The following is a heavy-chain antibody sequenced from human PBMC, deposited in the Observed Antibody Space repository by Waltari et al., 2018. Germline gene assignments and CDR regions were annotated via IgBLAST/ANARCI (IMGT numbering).Heavy chain of an antibody. CDR2: IYYSGST. Sequence: QVQLQESGPGLVKPSETLSLTCTVSGGSISSHYWSWIRQPPGKGLEWIGYIYYSGSTHYNPALKSLVTISVDTSKNQFSLKLSSVTAADTAVYYCARGQNYDYIWGSYRYSRGWYFDLWGRGTLVTVSS. J-gene: IGHJ2*01. CDR1: GGSISSHY. V-gene: IGHV4-59*11. D-gene: IGHD3-16*02. CDR3: ARGQNYDYIWGSYRYSRGWYFDL.